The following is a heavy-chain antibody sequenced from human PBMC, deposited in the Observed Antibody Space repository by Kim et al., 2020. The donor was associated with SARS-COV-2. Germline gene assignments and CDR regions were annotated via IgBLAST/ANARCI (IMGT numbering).Heavy chain of an antibody. D-gene: IGHD1-1*01. CDR1: GFSSDEYA. CDR3: AKDFPHVACNCITYY. J-gene: IGHJ6*01. V-gene: IGHV3-43*02. CDR2: ISSTGDNI. Sequence: GGSLRLSCAGSGFSSDEYALHWVRQAPGKSLEWVSRISSTGDNIFYANSVRGRFTTSRDSVKNFLYLEMKSLRIEDTAIYYCAKDFPHVACNCITYY.